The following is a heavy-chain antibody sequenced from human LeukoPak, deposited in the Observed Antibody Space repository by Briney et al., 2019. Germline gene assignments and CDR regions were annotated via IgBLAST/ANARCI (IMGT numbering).Heavy chain of an antibody. D-gene: IGHD3-16*02. CDR2: ISAYNDDT. Sequence: ASVKVSCKASGYTFITYGISWVRQAPGQGLEWMGWISAYNDDTHYAQKLQGRVTMTTDTSTSTAYMELRSLRSDDTAVYYCARGLKFGGVIVSYWFDPWGQGTLVTVSS. J-gene: IGHJ5*02. CDR1: GYTFITYG. CDR3: ARGLKFGGVIVSYWFDP. V-gene: IGHV1-18*01.